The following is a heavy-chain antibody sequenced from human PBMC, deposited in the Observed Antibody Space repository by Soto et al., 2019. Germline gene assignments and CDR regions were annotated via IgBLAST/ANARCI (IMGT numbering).Heavy chain of an antibody. V-gene: IGHV1-18*01. J-gene: IGHJ5*02. D-gene: IGHD6-19*01. CDR3: AGVRRALDSRRWTGNNWFDP. Sequence: GASVKVSCKTSGYTFTSYGIAWVRQAPGQGLEWMGWISTYKGNTNYAQKFQGRVTMTTDTSTSTAYMELRSLRSDDTAVYYCAGVRRALDSRRWTGNNWFDPLGQGTLVTVSS. CDR2: ISTYKGNT. CDR1: GYTFTSYG.